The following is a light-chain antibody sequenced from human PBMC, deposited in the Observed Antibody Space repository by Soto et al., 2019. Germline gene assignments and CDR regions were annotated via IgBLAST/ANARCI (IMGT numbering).Light chain of an antibody. J-gene: IGLJ3*02. CDR2: DDY. CDR3: TAWDDSLNAWL. CDR1: TSNIEENS. V-gene: IGLV1-44*01. Sequence: QSVLTQPPSASGTPGQRVTISCSGSTSNIEENSVTWYQWLPGTAPKVLIYDDYQRPSGVPDRFSGSKSGTSASLAISDLQSEDEGDYYCTAWDDSLNAWLFGGGTKVTVL.